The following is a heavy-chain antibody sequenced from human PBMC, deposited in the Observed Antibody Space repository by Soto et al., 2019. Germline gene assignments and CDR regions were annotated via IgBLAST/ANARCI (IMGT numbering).Heavy chain of an antibody. CDR3: ARAAGYYDSSGYYRDEYAFDI. V-gene: IGHV4-4*07. CDR2: IYTSGST. D-gene: IGHD3-22*01. Sequence: PSETLSLTCTVSGGSISSYYWSWIRQPAGKGLEWIGRIYTSGSTNYNPSLKGRVTMSVDTSKNQFSLKLSSVTAADTAVYYCARAAGYYDSSGYYRDEYAFDIWGQGTMVTVSS. J-gene: IGHJ3*02. CDR1: GGSISSYY.